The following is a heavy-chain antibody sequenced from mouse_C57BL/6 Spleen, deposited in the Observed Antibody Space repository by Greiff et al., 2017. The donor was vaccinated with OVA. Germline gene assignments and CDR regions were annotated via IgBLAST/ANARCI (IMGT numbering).Heavy chain of an antibody. CDR1: GFTFSDAW. CDR2: IRNKANNHAT. CDR3: TRYYDYDGGFAY. Sequence: EVKVVESGGGLVQPGGSMKLSCAASGFTFSDAWMDWVRQSPEKGLEWVAEIRNKANNHATYYAESVKGRFTISRDDSKSSVYLQMNSLRAEDTGIYYCTRYYDYDGGFAYWGQGTLVTVSA. D-gene: IGHD2-4*01. J-gene: IGHJ3*01. V-gene: IGHV6-6*01.